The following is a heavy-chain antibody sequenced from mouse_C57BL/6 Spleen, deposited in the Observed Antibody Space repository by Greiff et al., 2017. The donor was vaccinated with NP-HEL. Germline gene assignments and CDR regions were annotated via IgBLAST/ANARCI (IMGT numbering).Heavy chain of an antibody. Sequence: VQLQQSGAELVRPGASVTLSCKASGYTFTDYEMHWVKQTPVHGLEWIGAIDPETGGTAYNQKFKGKAILTADKSSSTAYMELRSLTSEDSAVYYCTPSSNYDAMDYWGQGTSVTVSS. CDR2: IDPETGGT. CDR3: TPSSNYDAMDY. D-gene: IGHD2-5*01. CDR1: GYTFTDYE. J-gene: IGHJ4*01. V-gene: IGHV1-15*01.